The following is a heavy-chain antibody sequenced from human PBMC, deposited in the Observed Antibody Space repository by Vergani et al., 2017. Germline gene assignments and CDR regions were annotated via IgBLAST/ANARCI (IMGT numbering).Heavy chain of an antibody. CDR3: AREPDPGAMDV. J-gene: IGHJ6*02. D-gene: IGHD1-26*01. V-gene: IGHV3-21*01. Sequence: EVQLVESGGGLVKPGGSLRLFCAASGFTFSSYSMNWVRQAPGKGLEWVSSISSSSSYIYYAESMKGRFTISRDNAKNSLYLQVSSLRAEDTAVYYCAREPDPGAMDVWGQGTTVTVSS. CDR2: ISSSSSYI. CDR1: GFTFSSYS.